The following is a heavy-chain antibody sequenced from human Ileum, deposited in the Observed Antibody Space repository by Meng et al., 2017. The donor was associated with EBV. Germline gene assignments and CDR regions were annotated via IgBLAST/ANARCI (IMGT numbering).Heavy chain of an antibody. J-gene: IGHJ4*02. Sequence: QGQVRGWGPARVTPAGTLSLSGSVSGDSITNRYGWAWVRQPPGKGLEWIGEIPHRGSSAYNPSLKSRVSMSIDKSKNQFSLKLTSVTAADTAVYHCLRGSGGSVWGQGTLVTVSS. V-gene: IGHV4-4*02. CDR2: IPHRGSS. CDR1: GDSITNRYG. CDR3: LRGSGGSV. D-gene: IGHD3-10*01.